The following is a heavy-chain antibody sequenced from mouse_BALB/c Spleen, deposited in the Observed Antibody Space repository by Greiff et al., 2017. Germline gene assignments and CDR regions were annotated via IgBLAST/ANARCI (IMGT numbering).Heavy chain of an antibody. V-gene: IGHV5-6-5*01. J-gene: IGHJ2*01. CDR1: GFTFSSYA. D-gene: IGHD2-4*01. CDR2: ISSGGST. CDR3: ARGDYEGYYFDY. Sequence: DVMLVESGGGLVKPGGSLKLSCAASGFTFSSYAMSWVRQTPEKRLEWVASISSGGSTYYPDSVKGRFTISRDNARNILYLQMSSLRSEDTAMYYCARGDYEGYYFDYWGQGTTLTVSS.